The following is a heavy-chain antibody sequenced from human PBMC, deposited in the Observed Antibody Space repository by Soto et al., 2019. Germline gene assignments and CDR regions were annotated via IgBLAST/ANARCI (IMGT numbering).Heavy chain of an antibody. J-gene: IGHJ6*02. D-gene: IGHD1-26*01. CDR1: GGSISSGDYY. CDR2: IYYSGNS. CDR3: ARAVGYYYYAMDV. Sequence: PSETLSLTCTVSGGSISSGDYYWSWIRQPPGKGREGIGDIYYSGNSSYNPSLKSRLTISMDTSKNQFSLKLSSVTAADTAVYYCARAVGYYYYAMDVWGQGTTVTVSS. V-gene: IGHV4-30-4*01.